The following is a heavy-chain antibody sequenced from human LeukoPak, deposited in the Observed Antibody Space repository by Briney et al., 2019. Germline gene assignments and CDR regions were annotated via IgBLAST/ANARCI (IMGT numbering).Heavy chain of an antibody. CDR1: GGTFSSYA. CDR2: IIPIFGTA. Sequence: GASVKVFCKASGGTFSSYAISWVRQAPGQGLEWMGGIIPIFGTANYAQKFQGRVMITADKSTSTAYMELSSLRSEDMAVYYCARDSYGSGNCMDVWGKGTTVTVSS. CDR3: ARDSYGSGNCMDV. J-gene: IGHJ6*04. V-gene: IGHV1-69*06. D-gene: IGHD3-10*01.